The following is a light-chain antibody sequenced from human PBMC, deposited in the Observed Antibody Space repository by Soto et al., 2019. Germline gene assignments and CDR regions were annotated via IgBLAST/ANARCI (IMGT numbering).Light chain of an antibody. CDR3: QQYHSYPT. V-gene: IGKV1D-16*01. CDR2: GAS. CDR1: QNIDRS. Sequence: DIQMTQSPSSLSASVGDRVTITCRASQNIDRSLAWYQQKSDKAPKSLIYGASSLQRWVPSRFSGSGSGTEFTLSISSLQPEDFATYYCQQYHSYPTFGGGTKVEIQ. J-gene: IGKJ4*01.